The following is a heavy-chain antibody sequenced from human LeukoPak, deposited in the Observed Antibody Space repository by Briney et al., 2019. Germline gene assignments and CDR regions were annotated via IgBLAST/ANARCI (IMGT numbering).Heavy chain of an antibody. Sequence: SETLSLTCTVSGGSISNYCWSCIRQPAGKGLEWIGRICNSGSTNYNPSLKSRVTMSVDTSKNQFSLKLTSVTAADTAVYYCAEGGQWLRVWGQGTLVAVSS. J-gene: IGHJ4*02. CDR3: AEGGQWLRV. D-gene: IGHD6-19*01. CDR1: GGSISNYC. CDR2: ICNSGST. V-gene: IGHV4-4*07.